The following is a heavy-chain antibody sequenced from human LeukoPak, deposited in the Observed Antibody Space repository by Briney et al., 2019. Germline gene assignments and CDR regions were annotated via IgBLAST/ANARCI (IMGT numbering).Heavy chain of an antibody. CDR2: ITNDNYDT. D-gene: IGHD2-15*01. CDR3: AKPRIIGLGWAQFDY. Sequence: GGSLRLSCAASGFTFSSHAMSWVRQAPEKGLEWVSSITNDNYDTFYADSVKGRFTISRDESKNTLYLQMNSLRAEDTAIYYCAKPRIIGLGWAQFDYWGQGSLVTVSS. CDR1: GFTFSSHA. V-gene: IGHV3-23*01. J-gene: IGHJ4*02.